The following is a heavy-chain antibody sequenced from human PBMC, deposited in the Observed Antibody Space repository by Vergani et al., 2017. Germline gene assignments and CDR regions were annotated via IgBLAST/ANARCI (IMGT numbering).Heavy chain of an antibody. J-gene: IGHJ6*02. Sequence: QVQLQESSPGLVKPSETLSLTCTVSGGSISSYYWSWIRQPPGKGLEWIGYIYYSGSTNYNPSLKSRVTISVDTSKNQFSLKLSSVTAADTAVYYCARFSRATTNPIAANYYYGMDVWGQGTTVTVSS. D-gene: IGHD5-12*01. CDR3: ARFSRATTNPIAANYYYGMDV. CDR1: GGSISSYY. CDR2: IYYSGST. V-gene: IGHV4-59*01.